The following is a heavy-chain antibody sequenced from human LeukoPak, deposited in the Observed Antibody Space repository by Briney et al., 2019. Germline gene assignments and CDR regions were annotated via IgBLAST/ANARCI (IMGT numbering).Heavy chain of an antibody. Sequence: PSETLSLTCTVSGGSMRSYYWSWIRQPPGKGPEWIGYIYYSGSTNYNPSLKSRVTISVDTSKNQFSLKLSSVTAADAAVYYCARRSGSGSYYFDYWGQGTLVTVSS. V-gene: IGHV4-59*08. CDR3: ARRSGSGSYYFDY. CDR2: IYYSGST. D-gene: IGHD3-10*01. J-gene: IGHJ4*02. CDR1: GGSMRSYY.